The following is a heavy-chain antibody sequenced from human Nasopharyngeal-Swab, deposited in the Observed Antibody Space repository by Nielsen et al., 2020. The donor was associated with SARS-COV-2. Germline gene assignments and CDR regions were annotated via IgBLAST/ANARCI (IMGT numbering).Heavy chain of an antibody. V-gene: IGHV3-7*01. J-gene: IGHJ6*02. CDR1: GFTFSSYW. CDR3: AREDGDTAMVSGMDV. Sequence: GESLKISCAASGFTFSSYWMSWVRQAPGKGLEWVANIKQDGGEKYYVDSVKGRFTISRDNAKNSLYLQMNSLRAEDTAVYYCAREDGDTAMVSGMDVWGQGTTVTVSS. D-gene: IGHD5-18*01. CDR2: IKQDGGEK.